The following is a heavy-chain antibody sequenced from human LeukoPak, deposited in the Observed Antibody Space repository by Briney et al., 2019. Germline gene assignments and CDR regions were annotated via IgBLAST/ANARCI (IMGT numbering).Heavy chain of an antibody. J-gene: IGHJ4*02. CDR3: ARDGRSSGWYVYYFDY. Sequence: ASVKVSCKASGYTFTGYYIHWVRQAPGQGLEWMGWINPDSGGTNYAQKFQGRVTMTRDTSISTAYMDLSRLRSDDTAVYYCARDGRSSGWYVYYFDYWGQGTLVTVSS. D-gene: IGHD6-19*01. V-gene: IGHV1-2*02. CDR2: INPDSGGT. CDR1: GYTFTGYY.